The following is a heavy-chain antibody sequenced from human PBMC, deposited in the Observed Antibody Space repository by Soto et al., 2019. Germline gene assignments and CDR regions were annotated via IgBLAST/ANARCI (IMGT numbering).Heavy chain of an antibody. CDR3: VRVGYSGVGHYGMDV. Sequence: EASVKVSCKASGGTFSSYAISWVRQAPGQGLEWMGGIIPIFGTANYAQKFQGRVTITADKSTSAAYMELSSLRSEDTAVYYCVRVGYSGVGHYGMDVWGQGTTVTVSS. D-gene: IGHD1-26*01. CDR1: GGTFSSYA. J-gene: IGHJ6*02. V-gene: IGHV1-69*06. CDR2: IIPIFGTA.